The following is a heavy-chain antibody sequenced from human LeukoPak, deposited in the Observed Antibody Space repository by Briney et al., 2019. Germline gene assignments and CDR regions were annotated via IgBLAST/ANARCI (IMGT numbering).Heavy chain of an antibody. Sequence: GGSLRLSCAASGFTVSSNYMSWVRQAPGKGLEWVSSISGSGGRTDYADSVKGRFTISRDNSKNSLYLQMDSLRAEDTAVYYCASNYDSSGYFDYWGQGTLVTVSS. CDR3: ASNYDSSGYFDY. V-gene: IGHV3-23*01. J-gene: IGHJ4*02. CDR1: GFTVSSNY. D-gene: IGHD3-22*01. CDR2: ISGSGGRT.